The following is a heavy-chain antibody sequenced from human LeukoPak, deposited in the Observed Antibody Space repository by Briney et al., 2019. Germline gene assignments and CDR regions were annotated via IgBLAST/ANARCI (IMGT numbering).Heavy chain of an antibody. V-gene: IGHV1-2*02. CDR1: GYTFTCYY. J-gene: IGHJ4*02. Sequence: ASVKLSCKASGYTFTCYYMHWVRQAPGQGLEWMGWINPNSGGTNYAQKFQGRVTMTRDTSISTAYMELSRLRSDDTAVYYCASAVSSSWPWYYFDYWGQGTLVTVSS. CDR3: ASAVSSSWPWYYFDY. CDR2: INPNSGGT. D-gene: IGHD6-13*01.